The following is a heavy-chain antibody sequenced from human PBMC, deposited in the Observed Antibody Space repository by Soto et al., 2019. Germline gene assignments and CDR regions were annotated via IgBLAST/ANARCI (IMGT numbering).Heavy chain of an antibody. CDR3: ARDTGGAGYDFWSGYNDKYYFDY. Sequence: GGSLRLSCAASGFTFSSYSMNWVRQAPVKGLEWVSYISSSSSTIYYADSVKGRFTISRDNAKNSLYLQMNSLRDEDTAVYYCARDTGGAGYDFWSGYNDKYYFDYWGQGTLVTVSS. CDR1: GFTFSSYS. J-gene: IGHJ4*02. V-gene: IGHV3-48*02. CDR2: ISSSSSTI. D-gene: IGHD3-3*01.